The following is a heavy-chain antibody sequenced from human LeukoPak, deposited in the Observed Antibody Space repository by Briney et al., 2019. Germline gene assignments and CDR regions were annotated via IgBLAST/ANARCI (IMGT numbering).Heavy chain of an antibody. Sequence: SDTLSLTCTVSDASITNYYWGWIRQPAGKGLEWIGRIYTSGSTDYSPSLKSRVTISVDTSKNQFSLKLSSVTAADTAVYYCARVIQLWLIDYWGQGTLVTVSS. D-gene: IGHD5-18*01. CDR1: DASITNYY. J-gene: IGHJ4*02. CDR3: ARVIQLWLIDY. CDR2: IYTSGST. V-gene: IGHV4-4*07.